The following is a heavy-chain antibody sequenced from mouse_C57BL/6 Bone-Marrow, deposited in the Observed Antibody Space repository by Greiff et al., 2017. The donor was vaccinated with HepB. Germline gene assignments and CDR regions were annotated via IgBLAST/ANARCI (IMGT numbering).Heavy chain of an antibody. CDR1: GYSFTSYY. V-gene: IGHV1-66*01. CDR2: IYPGSGNT. D-gene: IGHD1-1*02. Sequence: QVQLQQSGPELVKPGASVKISCKASGYSFTSYYIHWVKQRPGQGLEWIGWIYPGSGNTKYNEKFKGKATLTADTSSSTAYMQLSSLTSEDSAVYYCARWKLLSYYFDYWGQGTTLTVSS. J-gene: IGHJ2*01. CDR3: ARWKLLSYYFDY.